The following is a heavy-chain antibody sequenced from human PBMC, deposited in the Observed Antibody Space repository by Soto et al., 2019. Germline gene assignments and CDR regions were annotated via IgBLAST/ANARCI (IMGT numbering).Heavy chain of an antibody. CDR2: MSNDGSYE. J-gene: IGHJ3*02. V-gene: IGHV3-30*18. Sequence: QVQLVESGGGVVQPGRSLRLSCAASGFTFSSYGMHWVRQAPGKGLEWVAVMSNDGSYEYYADSVKGRFTISRDNSKNTLYLQMTSLRPEDTAVYYCAKAYSSSWYGDAFDIWGQGTMVTVSS. CDR1: GFTFSSYG. D-gene: IGHD6-13*01. CDR3: AKAYSSSWYGDAFDI.